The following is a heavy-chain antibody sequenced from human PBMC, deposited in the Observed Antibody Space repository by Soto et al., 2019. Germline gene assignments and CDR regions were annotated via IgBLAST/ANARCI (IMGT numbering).Heavy chain of an antibody. D-gene: IGHD3-9*01. CDR1: GFNLSHPW. CDR3: TTGIYYDILTGYHNVAY. J-gene: IGHJ4*02. CDR2: IKSKTDGGTA. Sequence: EVQLVESGGGLVKPGGSLRLSCVASGFNLSHPWMTWVRQAAGKGLEWVGRIKSKTDGGTADYGAPVKGRATISRDASNNTVYLQMNSLKTEDTAVYYCTTGIYYDILTGYHNVAYWGQGALVTVSS. V-gene: IGHV3-15*01.